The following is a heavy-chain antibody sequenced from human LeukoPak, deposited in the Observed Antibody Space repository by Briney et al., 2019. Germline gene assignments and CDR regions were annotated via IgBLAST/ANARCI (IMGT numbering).Heavy chain of an antibody. J-gene: IGHJ4*02. CDR2: ISSSSGYI. Sequence: GGSLRLSCAASGFTFNSYSMNWVRQTPGKGLEWVSSISSSSGYINYADSVKGRFTVSRDNAKNSLYLQMNSLRAEDTAVYYCARDPIVVVPAEQPPDYWGQGTLVTVSS. V-gene: IGHV3-21*01. CDR1: GFTFNSYS. D-gene: IGHD2-2*01. CDR3: ARDPIVVVPAEQPPDY.